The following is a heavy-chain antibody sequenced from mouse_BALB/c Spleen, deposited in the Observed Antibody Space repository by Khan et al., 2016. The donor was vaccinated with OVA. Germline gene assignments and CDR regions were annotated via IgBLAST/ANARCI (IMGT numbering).Heavy chain of an antibody. CDR3: ASGGFYGNSLFDY. D-gene: IGHD1-1*01. CDR2: IYPGSGNT. Sequence: VQLQESGPELVKPGASVKISCKASGYTFTDYYINWVQQKPGQGLEWIGWIYPGSGNTKYNEKFKGMATLTVDTSSSTAYMQLSSLTSEDTAVYFCASGGFYGNSLFDYWGQGTTLTVSS. V-gene: IGHV1-84*02. CDR1: GYTFTDYY. J-gene: IGHJ2*01.